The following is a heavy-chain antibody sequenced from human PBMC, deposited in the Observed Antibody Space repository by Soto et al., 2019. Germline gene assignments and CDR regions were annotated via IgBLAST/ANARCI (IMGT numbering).Heavy chain of an antibody. CDR1: GDSISSSSYY. CDR2: IYYSGST. J-gene: IGHJ5*02. D-gene: IGHD3-10*01. CDR3: ARHGSGSYYNNWFDP. Sequence: QLQLQESGPGLVKPSETLSLTCTVSGDSISSSSYYWGWIRQPPGKGLEWIGSIYYSGSTYYNPSLKSRVTIXXDXSXXQFSLKLSSVTAADTAVYYCARHGSGSYYNNWFDPWSQGTLVTVSS. V-gene: IGHV4-39*01.